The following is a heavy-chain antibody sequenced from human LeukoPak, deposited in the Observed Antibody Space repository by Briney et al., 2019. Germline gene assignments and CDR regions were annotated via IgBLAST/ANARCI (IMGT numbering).Heavy chain of an antibody. CDR2: ISGSGGST. J-gene: IGHJ5*02. Sequence: GGSLRLSCAASGFTLSNAWMNWVRQAPSKGLECVSAISGSGGSTYYADSVKGRFTISRDNSKNTLYLQMNSLRAEDTAVYYCAKHREDVSSSWILNWFDPWGQGTLVTVSS. D-gene: IGHD6-13*01. V-gene: IGHV3-23*01. CDR1: GFTLSNAW. CDR3: AKHREDVSSSWILNWFDP.